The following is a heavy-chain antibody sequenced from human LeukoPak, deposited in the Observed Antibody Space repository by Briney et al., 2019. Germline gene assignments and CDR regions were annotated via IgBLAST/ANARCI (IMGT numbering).Heavy chain of an antibody. V-gene: IGHV3-30*02. CDR3: VKDKRGLGYCSGTNCFAYYFDY. J-gene: IGHJ4*02. D-gene: IGHD2-2*01. CDR2: IRSDSSNK. Sequence: PGGSLRLSCSTSGFSFSTYGIHWVRQAPGKGLEWVAFIRSDSSNKYYADSVRGRFTISRDSSKNTVYLQMNSLRPEDTAVYYCVKDKRGLGYCSGTNCFAYYFDYWGQGTLVTVSS. CDR1: GFSFSTYG.